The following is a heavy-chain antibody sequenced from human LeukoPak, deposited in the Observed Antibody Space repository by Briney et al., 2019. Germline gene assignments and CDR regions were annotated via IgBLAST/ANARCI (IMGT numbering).Heavy chain of an antibody. D-gene: IGHD3-10*01. CDR3: AKGAYGSGSYFPFDY. CDR1: GFTFSSYG. J-gene: IGHJ4*02. CDR2: ISYDGSNK. Sequence: GRSLRLSCTASGFTFSSYGMHWVRQAPGKGLEWVAVISYDGSNKYYADSVKGRLTISRDNSKNTLYLQMNSLRAEDTAVYYCAKGAYGSGSYFPFDYWGQGTLVTVSS. V-gene: IGHV3-30*18.